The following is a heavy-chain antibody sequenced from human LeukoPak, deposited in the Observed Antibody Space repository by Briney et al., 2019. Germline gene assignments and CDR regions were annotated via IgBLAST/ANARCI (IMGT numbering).Heavy chain of an antibody. Sequence: GGSLRLSCAASDFSFSNYGMHWVRQAPGKGLEWVAVILYDGNNKHYAESVKGRFTISRDNSNNMLYLQMNSLRPEDTAVYYCAEDRLFGSGLNGPHYYYGMDVWGQGTTVTVSS. J-gene: IGHJ6*02. CDR2: ILYDGNNK. CDR3: AEDRLFGSGLNGPHYYYGMDV. CDR1: DFSFSNYG. D-gene: IGHD1-26*01. V-gene: IGHV3-30*18.